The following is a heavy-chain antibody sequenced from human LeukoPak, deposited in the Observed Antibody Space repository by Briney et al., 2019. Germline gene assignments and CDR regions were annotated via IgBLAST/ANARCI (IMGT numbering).Heavy chain of an antibody. CDR3: ARDTLAAAGSGAFDI. CDR2: ISSGSSYI. Sequence: GGSLRLSCAASRFTFSTYSMNWVRQAPRKGLEWVSSISSGSSYIYYADSVKGRFTISRDNAKNSLYLQMNSLRAEDTAVYYCARDTLAAAGSGAFDIWGQRTMVTVSS. D-gene: IGHD6-13*01. V-gene: IGHV3-21*01. J-gene: IGHJ3*02. CDR1: RFTFSTYS.